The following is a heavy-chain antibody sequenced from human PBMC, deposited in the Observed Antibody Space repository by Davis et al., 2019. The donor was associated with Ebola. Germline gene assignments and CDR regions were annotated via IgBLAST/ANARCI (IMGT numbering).Heavy chain of an antibody. V-gene: IGHV3-33*01. J-gene: IGHJ4*02. CDR1: GFTFSSYG. CDR2: IWYDGSNK. Sequence: RGSLRLSCAASGFTFSSYGMHWVRQAPGKGLEWVAVIWYDGSNKYYADSVKGRFTISRDNSKNTLYLQMNSLRAEDTAVYYCARVRGTGDPDYWGQGTLVTVSS. CDR3: ARVRGTGDPDY. D-gene: IGHD7-27*01.